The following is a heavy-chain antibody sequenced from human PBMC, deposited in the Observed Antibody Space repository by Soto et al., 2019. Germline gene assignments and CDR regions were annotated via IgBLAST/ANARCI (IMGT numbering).Heavy chain of an antibody. D-gene: IGHD3-16*01. CDR2: VHHRGSA. CDR1: GGSITSAGYH. J-gene: IGHJ5*02. Sequence: SETLSRTCTVSGGSITSAGYHCSGIRHHPGKFLDWIGYVHHRGSAYYSPSLESRVTISVDTSKNQFSLKLRSVTAADTAVYYCARRQHSTGDSPMITSYFDPWGQGTLVTVSS. CDR3: ARRQHSTGDSPMITSYFDP. V-gene: IGHV4-31*03.